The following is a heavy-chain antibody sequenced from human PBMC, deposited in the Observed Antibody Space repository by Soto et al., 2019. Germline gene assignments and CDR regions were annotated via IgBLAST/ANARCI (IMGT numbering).Heavy chain of an antibody. CDR2: IKQDGSEK. Sequence: GGSLRLSCAASGFTFSSYWMSWVRQAPGKGLEWVANIKQDGSEKYYVDSVKGRFTISRDNAKNSLYLQMNSLRAEDTAVYYCASSGGATDYYYYYYMDVWGKGTTVTVSS. D-gene: IGHD1-26*01. CDR3: ASSGGATDYYYYYYMDV. CDR1: GFTFSSYW. J-gene: IGHJ6*03. V-gene: IGHV3-7*01.